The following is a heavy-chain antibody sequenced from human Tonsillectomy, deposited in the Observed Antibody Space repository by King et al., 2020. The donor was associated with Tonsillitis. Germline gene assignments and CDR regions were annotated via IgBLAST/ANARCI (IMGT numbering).Heavy chain of an antibody. CDR2: MDYRGTI. D-gene: IGHD1-26*01. CDR3: ARYVSGSFDY. Sequence: LQLQESGPGVVKPSETLSLTCTVSGGSKRSSDHFWAWIRQPPGKGLEWIGYMDYRGTIFYNPSRKSRITISGGTSENRFSLKLSSVTAADTAVYFCARYVSGSFDYWGQGALVTVSS. V-gene: IGHV4-39*01. CDR1: GGSKRSSDHF. J-gene: IGHJ4*02.